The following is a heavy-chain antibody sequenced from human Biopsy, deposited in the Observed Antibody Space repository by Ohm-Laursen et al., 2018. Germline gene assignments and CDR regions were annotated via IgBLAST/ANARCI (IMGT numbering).Heavy chain of an antibody. Sequence: SETLSLTCSVSGGSIISYYWTWIRQPPGTGLEWIGHVYNGGITNYNPSLKSRVTISKDTSKNQFSLQVNSVTASDTAVYYCARTPRDSFWSGSYKRGLWFDPWGQGTLVIVSS. CDR2: VYNGGIT. D-gene: IGHD3-3*01. V-gene: IGHV4-59*01. J-gene: IGHJ5*02. CDR1: GGSIISYY. CDR3: ARTPRDSFWSGSYKRGLWFDP.